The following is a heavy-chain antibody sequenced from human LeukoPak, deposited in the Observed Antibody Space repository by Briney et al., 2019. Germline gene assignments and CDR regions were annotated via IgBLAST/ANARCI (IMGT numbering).Heavy chain of an antibody. Sequence: SETLSLTCTVSGGSTSSYYWSWIRQPPGKGLEWIGYIYYSGSTNYNPSLKSRVTISVDRSKNQSSLKLSSVTAADTAVYYCARSKRYYDFWSGYGWYFDLWGRGTLVTVSS. V-gene: IGHV4-59*08. CDR2: IYYSGST. CDR1: GGSTSSYY. D-gene: IGHD3-3*01. CDR3: ARSKRYYDFWSGYGWYFDL. J-gene: IGHJ2*01.